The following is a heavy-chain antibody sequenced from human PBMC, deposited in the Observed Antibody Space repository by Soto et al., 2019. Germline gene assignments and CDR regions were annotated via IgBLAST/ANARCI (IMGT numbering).Heavy chain of an antibody. D-gene: IGHD6-13*01. Sequence: GGSLRLSCSASGFTFSSYAMHWVRQAPGKGLEYVSAISSNGGSTYYADSVKGRFTISRDNSKNTLYRQMSSLRAEDTAVYYCVKEVPLRGIAAAGPFDYWGQGTLVTVSS. J-gene: IGHJ4*02. V-gene: IGHV3-64D*06. CDR3: VKEVPLRGIAAAGPFDY. CDR2: ISSNGGST. CDR1: GFTFSSYA.